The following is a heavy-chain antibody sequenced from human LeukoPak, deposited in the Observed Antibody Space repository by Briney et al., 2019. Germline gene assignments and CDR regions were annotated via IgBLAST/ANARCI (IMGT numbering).Heavy chain of an antibody. CDR2: INPNSSGA. V-gene: IGHV1-2*02. D-gene: IGHD5-12*01. J-gene: IGHJ3*02. Sequence: ASVKVSCKASGYIFTGYYIHWVRQAPGQGLEWMGWINPNSSGADYAQNFQGRVTMTRDTSISTAYMELSRLRSDDTAVYYCARRFSDYDAFDIWGQGTMVTVSS. CDR1: GYIFTGYY. CDR3: ARRFSDYDAFDI.